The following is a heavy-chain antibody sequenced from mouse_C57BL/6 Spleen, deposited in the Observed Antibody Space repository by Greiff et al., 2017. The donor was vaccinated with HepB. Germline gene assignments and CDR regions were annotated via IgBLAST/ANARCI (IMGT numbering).Heavy chain of an antibody. Sequence: QVQLKQSGAELVRPGASVTLSCKASGYTFTDYEMHWVKQTPVHGLEWIGAIDPETGGTAYNQKFKGKAILTADKSSSTAYMELRSLTSEDSAVYYCTRSDDYVLDYWGQGTTLTVSS. CDR3: TRSDDYVLDY. CDR2: IDPETGGT. D-gene: IGHD2-4*01. J-gene: IGHJ2*01. CDR1: GYTFTDYE. V-gene: IGHV1-15*01.